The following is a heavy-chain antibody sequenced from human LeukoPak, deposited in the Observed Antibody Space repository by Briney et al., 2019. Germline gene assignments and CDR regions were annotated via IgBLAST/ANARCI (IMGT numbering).Heavy chain of an antibody. CDR1: GYTFTSYD. CDR2: MNPNSGNT. J-gene: IGHJ4*02. V-gene: IGHV1-8*01. CDR3: ARGLTKRITIFGVVNEYYFDY. D-gene: IGHD3-3*01. Sequence: ASVKVSCKASGYTFTSYDINWVRQATGQGLEWMGWMNPNSGNTGYAQKFQGRVTMTRNTSISTAYMELSSLRSEDTAVYYCARGLTKRITIFGVVNEYYFDYWGQGTLVTVSS.